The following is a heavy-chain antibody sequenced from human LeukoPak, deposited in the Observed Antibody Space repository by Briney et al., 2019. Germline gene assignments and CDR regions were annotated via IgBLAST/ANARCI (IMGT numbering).Heavy chain of an antibody. Sequence: ASVKVSCKASGYTFTSYDINWVRQATGQGLEWMGWMNPNSGNTGYAQKFQGRVTMTRNTSISTAYMELSSLRSDDTAVYYCARDAGSIAAAGSLSDYWGQGTLVTVSS. CDR2: MNPNSGNT. J-gene: IGHJ4*02. CDR3: ARDAGSIAAAGSLSDY. D-gene: IGHD6-13*01. V-gene: IGHV1-8*01. CDR1: GYTFTSYD.